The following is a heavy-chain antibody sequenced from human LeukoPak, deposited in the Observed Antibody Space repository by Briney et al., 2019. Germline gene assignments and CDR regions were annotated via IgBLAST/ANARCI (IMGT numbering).Heavy chain of an antibody. CDR3: ARDRYYDSSGTNPGELALEI. CDR1: GYPFVAYY. CDR2: INPNGGVT. J-gene: IGHJ3*02. D-gene: IGHD3-22*01. Sequence: ASVKVSCKTSGYPFVAYYIHWVRQAPGQGLEWMARINPNGGVTKFAQKFQGRITVSRDTSITTAYMELSGLISDDTALYYCARDRYYDSSGTNPGELALEIWGQGTMITVSS. V-gene: IGHV1-2*02.